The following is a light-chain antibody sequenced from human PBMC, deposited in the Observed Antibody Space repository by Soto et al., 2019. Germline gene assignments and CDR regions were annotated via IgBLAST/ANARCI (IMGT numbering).Light chain of an antibody. CDR3: SSYISNSIVV. V-gene: IGLV2-14*01. J-gene: IGLJ2*01. CDR2: EVS. Sequence: QSALTQPASVSGSPGQSITISCTGTSSDVCDYNYVSWYQQHPGKAPKLMIYEVSHRLSGVSNRFSGSKSGYTASLTISGLQDEDEADYYCSSYISNSIVVFGGGTKLTVL. CDR1: SSDVCDYNY.